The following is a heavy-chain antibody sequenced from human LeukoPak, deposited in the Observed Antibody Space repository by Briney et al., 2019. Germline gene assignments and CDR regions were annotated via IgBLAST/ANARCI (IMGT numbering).Heavy chain of an antibody. V-gene: IGHV4-31*03. CDR3: ARVEYSSSSWFDP. D-gene: IGHD6-6*01. Sequence: SETLSLTCTVSGGSISSGGYYWSWIRQHPGKGLGWIGYIYYSGSTYYNPSLKSRVTISVDTSKNQFSLKLSSVTAADTAVYYCARVEYSSSSWFDPWGQGTLVTVSS. CDR2: IYYSGST. CDR1: GGSISSGGYY. J-gene: IGHJ5*02.